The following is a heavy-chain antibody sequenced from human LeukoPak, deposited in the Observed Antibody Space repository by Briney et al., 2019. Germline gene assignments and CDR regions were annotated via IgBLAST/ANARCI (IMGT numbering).Heavy chain of an antibody. J-gene: IGHJ4*02. D-gene: IGHD3-22*01. CDR1: GYTFTVYF. CDR2: INPNSGGT. Sequence: ASVKVSCKASGYTFTVYFMHWVRQAPGQGLEWMGWINPNSGGTDYAQKFQGRVTMTRDTSISTAYMELSRLRSDDTAVYYCARELNYDSSGYYFDYWGQGTLVTVSS. V-gene: IGHV1-2*02. CDR3: ARELNYDSSGYYFDY.